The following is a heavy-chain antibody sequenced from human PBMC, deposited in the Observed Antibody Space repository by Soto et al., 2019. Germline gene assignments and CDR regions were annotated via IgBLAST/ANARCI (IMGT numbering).Heavy chain of an antibody. CDR2: ISAYNGNT. J-gene: IGHJ6*02. CDR1: GYTFSDYY. CDR3: ASRTRWLQLRTSVYYYYYVMDV. D-gene: IGHD5-12*01. V-gene: IGHV1-18*04. Sequence: ASVKVSCKAGGYTFSDYYIQWVRQAPGQGLEWLGWISAYNGNTNYAQKFQGRVTITADESTSTAYMELSSLRSEDTAVYYCASRTRWLQLRTSVYYYYYVMDVWGQGSTVTVSS.